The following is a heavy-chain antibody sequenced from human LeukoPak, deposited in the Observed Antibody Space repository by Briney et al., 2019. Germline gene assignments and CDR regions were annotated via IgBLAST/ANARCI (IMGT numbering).Heavy chain of an antibody. CDR2: IWYDASNK. Sequence: GGSLRLSCAASGFSFSDYGMHWVRQAPGKGLEWVADIWYDASNKYYGDSVKGRFTISRDNSKNTLYLQMNSLTAEDTAVYYCARERGQFSNYFDYWGQGTLVTVSS. D-gene: IGHD4-11*01. J-gene: IGHJ4*02. CDR1: GFSFSDYG. V-gene: IGHV3-33*01. CDR3: ARERGQFSNYFDY.